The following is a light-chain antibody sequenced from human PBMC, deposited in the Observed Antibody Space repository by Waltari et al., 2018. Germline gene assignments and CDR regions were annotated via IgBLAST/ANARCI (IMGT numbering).Light chain of an antibody. Sequence: QSVLTQPPSASVTPGQMVTISCSGSNSNIGSTILNWYQLPPGVAPKLLIYSANQGPSGVPDRFSGSRSGNSASLAISGLQSEDEADYYCAAWDDSLNVIFGGGTKLTVL. V-gene: IGLV1-44*01. J-gene: IGLJ2*01. CDR2: SAN. CDR3: AAWDDSLNVI. CDR1: NSNIGSTI.